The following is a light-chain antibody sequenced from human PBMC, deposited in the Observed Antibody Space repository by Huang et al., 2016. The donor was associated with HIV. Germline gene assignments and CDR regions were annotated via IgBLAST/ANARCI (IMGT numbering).Light chain of an antibody. CDR2: DTS. V-gene: IGKV3-15*01. Sequence: EIVMTQSPVTLSVSLGERATLSCRAIESIISNLAWYQQKPGQAPRLLIYDTSTRATGIPGRFDGGGFGTEFTLTISSLQSEDSAIYYCQQYNDWPRTFGQGTKVEI. CDR1: ESIISN. J-gene: IGKJ1*01. CDR3: QQYNDWPRT.